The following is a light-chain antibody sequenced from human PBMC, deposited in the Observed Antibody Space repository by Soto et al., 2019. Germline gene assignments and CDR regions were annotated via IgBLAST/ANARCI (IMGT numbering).Light chain of an antibody. CDR2: GAF. Sequence: EIAMTQSTATLSVSPGERATLSCRASQSVSSNLAWYQQKPGQAPRLLIYGAFTRATGIPARFSGSGSGTEFTLTISSLQSEDFAVYYCQQYNNWPPSITFGQGTRLEIK. CDR3: QQYNNWPPSIT. CDR1: QSVSSN. J-gene: IGKJ5*01. V-gene: IGKV3-15*01.